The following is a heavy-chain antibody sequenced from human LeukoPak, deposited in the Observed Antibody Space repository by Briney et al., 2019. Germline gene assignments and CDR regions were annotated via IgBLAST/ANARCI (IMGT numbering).Heavy chain of an antibody. CDR1: GGSISSSSYY. D-gene: IGHD3-10*01. V-gene: IGHV4-39*01. Sequence: SETLSLTCTVSGGSISSSSYYWGWIRQPPGKGLEWIGNIYYSGSTYYNPSLKSRVTISVDTSKNQFSLKLSSVTAADTAVFYCAIRYYYGSGSYDYWGQETLVTVSS. CDR2: IYYSGST. CDR3: AIRYYYGSGSYDY. J-gene: IGHJ4*02.